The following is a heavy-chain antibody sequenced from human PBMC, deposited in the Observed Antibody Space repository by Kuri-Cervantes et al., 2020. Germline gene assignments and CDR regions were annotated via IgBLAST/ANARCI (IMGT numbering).Heavy chain of an antibody. CDR1: GFTFSIYS. CDR2: ISTSSSYK. J-gene: IGHJ4*02. V-gene: IGHV3-21*01. Sequence: GESLKISCAASGFTFSIYSMNWVRQAPGKGLEWVSSISTSSSYKYYAESVRGRFTISRDNAKNSLYLQMNSLRVEDTAVYYCARGYPYDISGNWGQGTLVTVSS. CDR3: ARGYPYDISGN. D-gene: IGHD3-22*01.